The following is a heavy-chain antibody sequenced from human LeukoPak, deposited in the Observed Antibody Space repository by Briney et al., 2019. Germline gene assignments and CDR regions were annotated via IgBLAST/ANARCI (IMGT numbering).Heavy chain of an antibody. CDR1: GFTFSSYG. J-gene: IGHJ3*02. CDR2: IWHDGSNK. Sequence: GGSLRLSCAASGFTFSSYGMHWVRQAPGKGLEWVAVIWHDGSNKYYADSVKGRFTISRDNSKNTLYLQMNSLRAEDTAVYYCARSAHYDYVWGSYRPDAFDIWGQGTMVTVSS. V-gene: IGHV3-33*01. D-gene: IGHD3-16*02. CDR3: ARSAHYDYVWGSYRPDAFDI.